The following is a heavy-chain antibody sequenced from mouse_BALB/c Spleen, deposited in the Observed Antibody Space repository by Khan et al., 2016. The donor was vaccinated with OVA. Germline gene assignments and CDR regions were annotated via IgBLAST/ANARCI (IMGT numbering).Heavy chain of an antibody. V-gene: IGHV1-77*01. D-gene: IGHD4-1*01. CDR2: IYPGSDGT. Sequence: QVQLQQSGPELVKPGASVKMSCKASGYIFTDYVMNWVKQRTGQGLEWIGQIYPGSDGTYYNEKFKDKATLTADRSSSTAYMQLNSLTSEDSAVYFCARGGWDVFAYWGQGTLVTVSA. CDR1: GYIFTDYV. CDR3: ARGGWDVFAY. J-gene: IGHJ3*01.